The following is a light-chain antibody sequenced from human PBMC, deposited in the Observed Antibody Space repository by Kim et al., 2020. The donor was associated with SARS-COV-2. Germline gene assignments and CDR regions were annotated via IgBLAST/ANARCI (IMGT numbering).Light chain of an antibody. CDR3: MQGTHWPWT. Sequence: DVVMTQSPLSLPVTLGQPASISCRSSQSLVHSDGSTYLSWFQQRPGQSPRRLLYKVSNRDSGVPDRFSGSGSGTDFTLKISIVEAEDVAVYYCMQGTHWPWTFGQGTKVDIK. CDR2: KVS. V-gene: IGKV2-30*02. J-gene: IGKJ1*01. CDR1: QSLVHSDGSTY.